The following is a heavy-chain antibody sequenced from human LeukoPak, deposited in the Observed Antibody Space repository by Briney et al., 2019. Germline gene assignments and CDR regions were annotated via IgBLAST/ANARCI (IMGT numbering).Heavy chain of an antibody. J-gene: IGHJ4*02. D-gene: IGHD1-26*01. Sequence: GGSLRLSCAASGFTFSSYSMNWVRQAPGKGLEWVSSISSSSSYIYYADSVKGRFTISRDNAKNSLYLQMNSLRAEDTAVYYCARSQGYYSGSQQADYWSQGTLVTVSS. V-gene: IGHV3-21*01. CDR2: ISSSSSYI. CDR1: GFTFSSYS. CDR3: ARSQGYYSGSQQADY.